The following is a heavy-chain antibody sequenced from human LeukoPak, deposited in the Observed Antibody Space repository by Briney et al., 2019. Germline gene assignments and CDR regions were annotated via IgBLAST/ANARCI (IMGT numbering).Heavy chain of an antibody. J-gene: IGHJ4*02. CDR2: IRYDGDNE. D-gene: IGHD6-19*01. V-gene: IGHV3-30*02. CDR3: AKDLQAGYASAWSFDC. CDR1: GFTFSSYA. Sequence: PGGSLRLSCAASGFTFSSYAMSWVRQAPGKGLEWVAFIRYDGDNEYYVDSVKGRLSISRDNSKNTLYLHMNNLRTDDTAVYYCAKDLQAGYASAWSFDCWGQGTLVTVSS.